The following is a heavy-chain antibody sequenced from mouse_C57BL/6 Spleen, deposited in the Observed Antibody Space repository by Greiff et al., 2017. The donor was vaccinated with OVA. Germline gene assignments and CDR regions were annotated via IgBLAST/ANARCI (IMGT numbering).Heavy chain of an antibody. CDR2: IGPGSGST. CDR3: AREGLRRDYYFDC. CDR1: GYTFTDYY. Sequence: VQLQQSGAELVKPGASVQISCKASGYTFTDYYINWVKQRPGQGLEWIGKIGPGSGSTYYNEKFKGKATLTADKSSSTAYMQLSSLTSEYSTVDFCAREGLRRDYYFDCWGQGTTLTVSS. V-gene: IGHV1-77*01. D-gene: IGHD2-2*01. J-gene: IGHJ2*01.